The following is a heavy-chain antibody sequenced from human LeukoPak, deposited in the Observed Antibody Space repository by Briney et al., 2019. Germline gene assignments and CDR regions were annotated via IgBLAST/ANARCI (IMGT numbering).Heavy chain of an antibody. CDR3: ARERIHPGGWCFDL. V-gene: IGHV3-53*01. D-gene: IGHD5-18*01. CDR1: GFTVSSNY. CDR2: IDGGGST. Sequence: GGSLRLSCAASGFTVSSNYMSWVRQAPGKGLEWVSVIDGGGSTYYADSVKGRFTISRDNFKNTLYLQMNSLRAEDTAVYYCARERIHPGGWCFDLWGRGTLVTVSS. J-gene: IGHJ2*01.